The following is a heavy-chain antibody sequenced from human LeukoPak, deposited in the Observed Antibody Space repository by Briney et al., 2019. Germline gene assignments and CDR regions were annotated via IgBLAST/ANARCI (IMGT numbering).Heavy chain of an antibody. Sequence: PGGSLRLSCAASGFTFDDYGMSWVRQAPGKGLEWVSGITSNGGCTGYADSVQGRFTISRDNAKNSLYLQMNSLRAEDTAVYYCAAAPPKAAAGRTASEAYYYSYYMDVWGKGTTVTVSS. V-gene: IGHV3-20*04. J-gene: IGHJ6*03. CDR2: ITSNGGCT. CDR1: GFTFDDYG. D-gene: IGHD6-13*01. CDR3: AAAPPKAAAGRTASEAYYYSYYMDV.